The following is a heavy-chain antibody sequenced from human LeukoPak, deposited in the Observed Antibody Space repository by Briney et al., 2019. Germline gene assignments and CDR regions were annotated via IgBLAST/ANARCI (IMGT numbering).Heavy chain of an antibody. V-gene: IGHV3-53*01. J-gene: IGHJ4*02. CDR3: GASGSYYTPSYY. CDR2: ISNYGVT. D-gene: IGHD3-10*01. CDR1: DFPVSDNY. Sequence: GGSLRLSCVISDFPVSDNYMSWVRQAPGRGLEWVSVISNYGVTHYADSVKGRFTISRDDSNDTVFLQMNSLRPEDTAVYYCGASGSYYTPSYYWGQGTLVTVSS.